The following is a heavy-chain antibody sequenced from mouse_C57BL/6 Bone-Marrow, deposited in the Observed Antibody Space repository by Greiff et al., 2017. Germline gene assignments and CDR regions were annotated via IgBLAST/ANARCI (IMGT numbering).Heavy chain of an antibody. Sequence: VQLKQSGPELVKPGASVKISCKASGYSFTGYYMNWVKQSPEKSLEWIGEINPSTGGTTYNQKFKAKATLTVDKSSSTAYMQLKSLTSEDSAVYYCARSVAEAMDYWGQGTSVTVSS. CDR3: ARSVAEAMDY. CDR2: INPSTGGT. CDR1: GYSFTGYY. J-gene: IGHJ4*01. V-gene: IGHV1-42*01.